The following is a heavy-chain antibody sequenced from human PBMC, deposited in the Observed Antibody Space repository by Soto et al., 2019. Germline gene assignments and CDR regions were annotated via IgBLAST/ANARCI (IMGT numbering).Heavy chain of an antibody. CDR1: GFTFSTYK. Sequence: GGSLRLSCAASGFTFSTYKMNWVRQAPGKGLGWVSSISSSSDYTHYADSVKGRFTISRDNAKNSLDLQMNSLRAEDTAVYYCARGAHWGPGILVTVSS. CDR2: ISSSSDYT. V-gene: IGHV3-21*01. J-gene: IGHJ4*02. CDR3: ARGAH.